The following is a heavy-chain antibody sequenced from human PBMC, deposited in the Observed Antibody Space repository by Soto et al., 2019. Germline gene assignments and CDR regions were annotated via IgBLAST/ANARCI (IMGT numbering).Heavy chain of an antibody. CDR1: GFIFSSYG. Sequence: QVQLVESGGGVVQPGRSLRLSCAASGFIFSSYGINWVRQAPGKGLEWVAVISYDGSNKYYAESVKGRSTISRDNSKNTLYLQMTSLRAEDTAVYYCARGDKAMAPPPPDNFYYGMDVWGQGTTVTVS. V-gene: IGHV3-30*03. CDR3: ARGDKAMAPPPPDNFYYGMDV. J-gene: IGHJ6*02. CDR2: ISYDGSNK. D-gene: IGHD5-18*01.